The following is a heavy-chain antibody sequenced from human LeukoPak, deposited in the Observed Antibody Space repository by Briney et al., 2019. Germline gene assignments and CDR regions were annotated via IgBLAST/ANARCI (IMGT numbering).Heavy chain of an antibody. Sequence: GRSLRLSCAASGFTFSSYGMHWVRQAPGKGLEWVAVISDDGSNQYYADSVKGRFTISRDNSKNTLFLQMNSLRAEDTAVYYCAKDETTVTTGFDPWGQGTLVTVSS. V-gene: IGHV3-30*18. CDR2: ISDDGSNQ. D-gene: IGHD4-17*01. CDR3: AKDETTVTTGFDP. J-gene: IGHJ5*02. CDR1: GFTFSSYG.